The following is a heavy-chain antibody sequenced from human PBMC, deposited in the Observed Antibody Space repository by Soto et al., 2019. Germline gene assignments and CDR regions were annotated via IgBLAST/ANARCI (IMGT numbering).Heavy chain of an antibody. CDR1: GGSISSGGYS. CDR3: ASTQYGGKSSAAFDI. V-gene: IGHV4-30-2*01. CDR2: IYHSGST. Sequence: QLQLQESGSGLVKPSQTLSLTCAVSGGSISSGGYSWSWIRQPQGKGMEWIGYIYHSGSTYYNRSLKSRVTRSVDRSKNQFSVKLGSVTAADTAVYYCASTQYGGKSSAAFDIWGQGTMVTVSS. D-gene: IGHD2-15*01. J-gene: IGHJ3*02.